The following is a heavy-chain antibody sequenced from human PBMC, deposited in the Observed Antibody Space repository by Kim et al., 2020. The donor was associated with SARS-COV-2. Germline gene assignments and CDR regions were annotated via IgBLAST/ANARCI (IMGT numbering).Heavy chain of an antibody. V-gene: IGHV6-1*01. CDR2: TYYRSKWCN. Sequence: SETLSLTCVISGDSVSSNSAAWNWIRQSPSRGLEWLGRTYYRSKWCNDYAISVKSRITISPDTSKNQFSLQLNSVTPDDTAVYYCARAREGGWHYDYWGQGTLVTVSS. CDR3: ARAREGGWHYDY. D-gene: IGHD6-19*01. J-gene: IGHJ4*02. CDR1: GDSVSSNSAA.